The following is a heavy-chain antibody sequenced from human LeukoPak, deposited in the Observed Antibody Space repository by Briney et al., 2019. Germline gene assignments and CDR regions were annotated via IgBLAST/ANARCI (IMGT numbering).Heavy chain of an antibody. CDR1: GGSISSDNFF. Sequence: SETLSLTCTVSGGSISSDNFFWGWIRQPPGKGLEWIGSIYYSGTTYYNPSLKSRVTISVDTSKNQFSLKLSSVTAADTALYYCAKSGGYGLIDYWGQGTLVTVSS. CDR3: AKSGGYGLIDY. J-gene: IGHJ4*02. V-gene: IGHV4-39*01. CDR2: IYYSGTT. D-gene: IGHD1-26*01.